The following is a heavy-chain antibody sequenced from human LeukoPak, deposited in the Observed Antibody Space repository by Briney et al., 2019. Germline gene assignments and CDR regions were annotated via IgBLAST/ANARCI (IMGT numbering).Heavy chain of an antibody. V-gene: IGHV3-11*01. CDR1: GFTFSDYY. Sequence: PGGSLRLSCAASGFTFSDYYMNWIRQAPGKGLEWISYISGSGSTIYYADSVKGRFTISRDNAKNSLYLQMNSLRAEDTALYYCAKDRVAMEYYYGMDVWGQGTTVTVSS. CDR3: AKDRVAMEYYYGMDV. J-gene: IGHJ6*02. CDR2: ISGSGSTI. D-gene: IGHD5-12*01.